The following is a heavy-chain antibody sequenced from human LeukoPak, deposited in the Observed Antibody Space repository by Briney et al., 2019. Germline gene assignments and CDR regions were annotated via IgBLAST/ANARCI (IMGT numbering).Heavy chain of an antibody. Sequence: GGSLRLSCAASGFTFSSYSMNWVRQAPGKGLEWVSYISSSSSTIYYADSVKGRFTISRDNAKNSLYLQMNSLRAEDTAVYYCARENRYSYGFNYYYMDVWGKGTTVTVSS. CDR1: GFTFSSYS. CDR3: ARENRYSYGFNYYYMDV. D-gene: IGHD5-18*01. CDR2: ISSSSSTI. V-gene: IGHV3-48*01. J-gene: IGHJ6*03.